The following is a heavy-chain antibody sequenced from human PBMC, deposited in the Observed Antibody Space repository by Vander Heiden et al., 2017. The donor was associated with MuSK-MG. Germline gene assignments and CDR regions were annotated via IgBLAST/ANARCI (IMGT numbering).Heavy chain of an antibody. D-gene: IGHD3-10*01. V-gene: IGHV3-66*02. Sequence: EVQLVESGGGLVQPGGSLRLSCAASGFTVSTKYRSWVRQAPGKGLEWVSVIYSGGSTYDADSVKGRFTISRDNSKNTLYLQMNSLRAEDTAVYYCARGFQGAPMACFDYWCQGPLVTVSS. CDR3: ARGFQGAPMACFDY. J-gene: IGHJ4*02. CDR1: GFTVSTKY. CDR2: IYSGGST.